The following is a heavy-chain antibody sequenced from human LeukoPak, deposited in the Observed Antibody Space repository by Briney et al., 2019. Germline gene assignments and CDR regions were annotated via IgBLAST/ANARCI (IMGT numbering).Heavy chain of an antibody. Sequence: GGSLRLSCAASGFTFSSYWMIWVRQAPGKGLEWVANIKEDGSEEYYLDSVKGRFTISRDNAKNSLYLQMKTVRAEDTALYYCARGVLTGIDYMDVWGKGTTVTVSS. V-gene: IGHV3-7*01. CDR2: IKEDGSEE. J-gene: IGHJ6*03. D-gene: IGHD1-20*01. CDR1: GFTFSSYW. CDR3: ARGVLTGIDYMDV.